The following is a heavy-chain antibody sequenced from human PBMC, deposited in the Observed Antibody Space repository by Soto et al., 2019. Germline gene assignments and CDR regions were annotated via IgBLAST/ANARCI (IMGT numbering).Heavy chain of an antibody. V-gene: IGHV3-30*18. D-gene: IGHD6-19*01. CDR2: ISYDGYNK. Sequence: QVQLVESGGGVVQPGRSLRLSCAASGFTFSTYGMHWVRQAPGKGLEWVALISYDGYNKYYADSVKGRFTISRDNSKNTLYLQMSSLIPEDTAVYISTKDRAREQWQYWSFDNWGQGALVTVSS. CDR3: TKDRAREQWQYWSFDN. CDR1: GFTFSTYG. J-gene: IGHJ4*02.